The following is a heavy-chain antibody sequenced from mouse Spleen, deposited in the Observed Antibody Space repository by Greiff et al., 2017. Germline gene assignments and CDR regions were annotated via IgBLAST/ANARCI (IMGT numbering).Heavy chain of an antibody. V-gene: IGHV3-6*01. CDR1: GYSITSGYY. Sequence: VQLKESGPGLVKPSQSLSLTCSVTGYSITSGYYWNWIRQFPGNKLEWMGYISYDGSNNYNPSLKNRISITRDTSKNQFFLKLNSVTTEDTATYYCARVFGYEAWFAYWGQGTLVT. J-gene: IGHJ3*01. CDR2: ISYDGSN. D-gene: IGHD2-2*01. CDR3: ARVFGYEAWFAY.